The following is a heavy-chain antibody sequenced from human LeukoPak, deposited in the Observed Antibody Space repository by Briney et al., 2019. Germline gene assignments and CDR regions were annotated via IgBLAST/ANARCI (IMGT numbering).Heavy chain of an antibody. D-gene: IGHD3-9*01. CDR1: GGSISSYY. Sequence: SETLSLTCTVSGGSISSYYWGWIRQPPGKGLEWIGSIYYSGSTYYNPSLKSRVTISVDTSKNQFSLKLSSVTAADTAVYYCARSVSYYDILTGLYYYYYMDVWGKGTTVTVSS. V-gene: IGHV4-39*07. CDR3: ARSVSYYDILTGLYYYYYMDV. J-gene: IGHJ6*03. CDR2: IYYSGST.